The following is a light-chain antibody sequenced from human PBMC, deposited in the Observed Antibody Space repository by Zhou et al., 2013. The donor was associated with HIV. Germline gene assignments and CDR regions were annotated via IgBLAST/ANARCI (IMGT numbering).Light chain of an antibody. CDR2: DAS. Sequence: EIVLTQSPATLSLSPGERATLSCRASQSVGIYLAWYQQKPGQAPRLLVYDASNRAPGIPARFSGSGSGTEFTLSISSMQSEDFAVYYCQQYNNWPLTFGGGTKVEIK. CDR3: QQYNNWPLT. CDR1: QSVGIY. J-gene: IGKJ4*01. V-gene: IGKV3-11*01.